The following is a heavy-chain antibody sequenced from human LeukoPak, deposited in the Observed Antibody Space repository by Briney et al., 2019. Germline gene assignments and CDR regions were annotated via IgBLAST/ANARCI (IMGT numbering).Heavy chain of an antibody. CDR1: GYSFTSYW. V-gene: IGHV5-51*01. Sequence: GESLKIPRKGSGYSFTSYWIGWVRQMPGKGLEWMGIIYPGDSDTRYSPSFQGQVTISADKSISTAYLQWSSLKASDTAMYYCARLKDTMVRGHFDYWGQGTLVTVSS. J-gene: IGHJ4*02. CDR3: ARLKDTMVRGHFDY. CDR2: IYPGDSDT. D-gene: IGHD3-10*01.